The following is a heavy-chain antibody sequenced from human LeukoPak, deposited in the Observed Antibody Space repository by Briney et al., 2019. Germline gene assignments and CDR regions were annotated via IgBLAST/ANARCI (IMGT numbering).Heavy chain of an antibody. J-gene: IGHJ4*02. Sequence: SVKVSCKASGGTFSSYAISWVRQAPGQGLEWMGGIIPIFGTANYAQKLQGRVTMTTDTSTSTAYMELRSLRSDDTAVYYCARFMITFGGVIVISGIDYWGQGTLVTVSS. CDR1: GGTFSSYA. CDR3: ARFMITFGGVIVISGIDY. D-gene: IGHD3-16*02. V-gene: IGHV1-69*05. CDR2: IIPIFGTA.